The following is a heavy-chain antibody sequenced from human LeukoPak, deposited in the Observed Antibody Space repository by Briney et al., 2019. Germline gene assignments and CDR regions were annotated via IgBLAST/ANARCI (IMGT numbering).Heavy chain of an antibody. D-gene: IGHD6-13*01. Sequence: GGSLRLSCAASGFTFSSYAMSWVRQAPGKGLECISGFSGSGGSTYYADSVKGRFTISRDNSKNTLYLQMNSLRAEDTAVYYCARATTFIAAAGNWFDPWGQGTLVTVSS. J-gene: IGHJ5*02. V-gene: IGHV3-23*01. CDR2: FSGSGGST. CDR1: GFTFSSYA. CDR3: ARATTFIAAAGNWFDP.